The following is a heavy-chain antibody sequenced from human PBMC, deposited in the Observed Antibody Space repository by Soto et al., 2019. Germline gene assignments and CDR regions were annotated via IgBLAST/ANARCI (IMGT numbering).Heavy chain of an antibody. Sequence: QVQLVQSGAEVKKPGASVKVSCKASGYTFTRYYMHWVRQAPGQGLEWMGIINPSGGSTSCAQKFQGRVTMTRDKSTSTVYMELSSLRSEDTAVYYCVGYCSGGSCSHPDYWGQGTLVTVSS. CDR2: INPSGGST. CDR1: GYTFTRYY. CDR3: VGYCSGGSCSHPDY. D-gene: IGHD2-15*01. V-gene: IGHV1-46*01. J-gene: IGHJ4*02.